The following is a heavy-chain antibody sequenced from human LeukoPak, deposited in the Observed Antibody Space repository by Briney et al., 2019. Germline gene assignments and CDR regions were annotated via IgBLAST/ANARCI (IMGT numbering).Heavy chain of an antibody. CDR2: IYYSGST. D-gene: IGHD6-13*01. CDR3: ARTTEAHSWRTRYYDYYMDV. J-gene: IGHJ6*03. V-gene: IGHV4-59*01. Sequence: SETLSLTCTVSGGSISSYYWSWIRQPPGEGLEWIGNIYYSGSTNYNPSLKKRGTISVDTSKNQLSLKLSSVTAAETAVYYCARTTEAHSWRTRYYDYYMDVWGKGTTVTVSS. CDR1: GGSISSYY.